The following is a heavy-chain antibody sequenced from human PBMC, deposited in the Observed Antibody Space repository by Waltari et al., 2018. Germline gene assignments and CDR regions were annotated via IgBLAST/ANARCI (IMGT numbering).Heavy chain of an antibody. Sequence: QVQLVQSGAEVKKPGASVKVSCKASGYNFTGYYMHWVRQAPGQGLEWMGRINPNSGGTNYAQKFQGRVTMTRDTSISTAYMELSRLRSDDTAVYYCAREPGYCSSTSHCFPDGAFDIWGQGTMVTVSS. CDR3: AREPGYCSSTSHCFPDGAFDI. CDR2: INPNSGGT. D-gene: IGHD2-2*01. CDR1: GYNFTGYY. J-gene: IGHJ3*02. V-gene: IGHV1-2*06.